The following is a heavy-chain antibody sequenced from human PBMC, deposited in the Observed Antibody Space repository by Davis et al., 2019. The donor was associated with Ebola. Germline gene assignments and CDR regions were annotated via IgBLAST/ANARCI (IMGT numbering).Heavy chain of an antibody. D-gene: IGHD6-6*01. J-gene: IGHJ1*01. CDR1: GFTFSTYW. CDR3: VRGVSSSSGSWH. CDR2: IKSDGSTT. Sequence: PGGSLRLSCAASGFTFSTYWMHWVRQAPGKGLVWVSRIKSDGSTTTYADSVKGRFTISRDNAKNTLYLQMSSLRAEDTAVYYCVRGVSSSSGSWHWGQGTLVTVSP. V-gene: IGHV3-74*01.